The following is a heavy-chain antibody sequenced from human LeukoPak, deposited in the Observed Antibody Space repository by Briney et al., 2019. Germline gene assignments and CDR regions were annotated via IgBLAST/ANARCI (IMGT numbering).Heavy chain of an antibody. V-gene: IGHV4-59*01. CDR1: GGSISSYY. CDR2: IYYSGST. J-gene: IGHJ6*03. D-gene: IGHD6-13*01. CDR3: ARGAVYSSSWPYYYYYYYMDV. Sequence: SETLSLTCTVSGGSISSYYWSWIRQPPGKGLEWIGYIYYSGSTNYNPFLKSRVTISVDTSKNQFSLKLSSVTAADTAVYYCARGAVYSSSWPYYYYYYYMDVWGKGTTVTVSS.